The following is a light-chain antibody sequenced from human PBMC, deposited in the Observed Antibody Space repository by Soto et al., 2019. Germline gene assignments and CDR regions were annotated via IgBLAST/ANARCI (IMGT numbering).Light chain of an antibody. J-gene: IGKJ1*01. CDR2: GAS. CDR3: QQYGSSPRT. Sequence: EIVLPPSPGTLSLSPGERAPLSCRASQSVSSSYLAWYQQKPGQAPRLLIYGASSRATGIPDRFSGSGSGTDFTLTISRLEPEDFAVYYCQQYGSSPRTCGQGTTVDIK. V-gene: IGKV3-20*01. CDR1: QSVSSSY.